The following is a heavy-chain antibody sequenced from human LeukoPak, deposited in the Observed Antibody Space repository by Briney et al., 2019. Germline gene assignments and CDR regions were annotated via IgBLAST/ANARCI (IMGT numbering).Heavy chain of an antibody. V-gene: IGHV4-30-2*01. D-gene: IGHD3-3*01. CDR2: IFLDGST. CDR1: GGSISSGAYY. CDR3: ARLGGDY. Sequence: SETLSLTCTVSGGSISSGAYYWSWIRQPPGKGLEWIGYIFLDGSTSYNPSLKSRISMSVDRSKNQFSLKLSSVTAADTAVYYCARLGGDYWGQGTLVTVSS. J-gene: IGHJ4*02.